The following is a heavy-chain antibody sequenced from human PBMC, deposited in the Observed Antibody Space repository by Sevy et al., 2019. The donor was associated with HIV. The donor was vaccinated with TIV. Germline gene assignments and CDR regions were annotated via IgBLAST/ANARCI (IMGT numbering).Heavy chain of an antibody. V-gene: IGHV3-7*03. CDR3: ARDCSSTSCLWGLDV. CDR1: GFTFSNYW. D-gene: IGHD2-2*01. Sequence: GGSLRLSCAASGFTFSNYWMSWVRQAPGKGLEWVANIKLDGSEKYYVDSVKGRFTISRDNAKNSLYLKMNSLRAEDTALYYCARDCSSTSCLWGLDVWGQGTTVTV. CDR2: IKLDGSEK. J-gene: IGHJ6*02.